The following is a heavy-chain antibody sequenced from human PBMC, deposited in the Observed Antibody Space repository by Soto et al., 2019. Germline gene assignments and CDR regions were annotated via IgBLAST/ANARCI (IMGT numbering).Heavy chain of an antibody. Sequence: SVKVSCKASGGTFSSYAISWVRQAPGQGLEWMGGIIPIFGTANYAQKFQGRVTLSRDTSINTAYLELSRLRFDDAAVYFCARERYQVISDGMDVWGQGTTVTVSS. D-gene: IGHD2-2*01. J-gene: IGHJ6*02. CDR1: GGTFSSYA. CDR2: IIPIFGTA. V-gene: IGHV1-69*05. CDR3: ARERYQVISDGMDV.